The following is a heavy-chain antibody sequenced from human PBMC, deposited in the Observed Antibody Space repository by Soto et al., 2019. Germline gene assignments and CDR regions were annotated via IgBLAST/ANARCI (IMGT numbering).Heavy chain of an antibody. V-gene: IGHV4-4*07. Sequence: PSETLSLSCTVSGGSISSYYWSWIRQPAGKGLEWIGRIYTSGSTNYNPSLKSRVTMSVDTSKNQFSLKLSSVTAADTAVYYCARDLWTAMVTPFDYWGQGTLVTVSS. CDR2: IYTSGST. D-gene: IGHD5-18*01. CDR1: GGSISSYY. J-gene: IGHJ4*02. CDR3: ARDLWTAMVTPFDY.